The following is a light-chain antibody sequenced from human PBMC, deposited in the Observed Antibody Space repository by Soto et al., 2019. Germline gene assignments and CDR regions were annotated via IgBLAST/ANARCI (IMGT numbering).Light chain of an antibody. CDR2: AAS. CDR1: QSISYY. J-gene: IGKJ1*01. V-gene: IGKV1-39*01. Sequence: DIQMTQSPSSLSASVGDRVTITCRASQSISYYLHWYQQKPGKAPKLLIYAASNLQSGVPSRFSASGSGTDFTLTLNSLQPEDFATYYCQQCYSTPWTFGQGTKVEIK. CDR3: QQCYSTPWT.